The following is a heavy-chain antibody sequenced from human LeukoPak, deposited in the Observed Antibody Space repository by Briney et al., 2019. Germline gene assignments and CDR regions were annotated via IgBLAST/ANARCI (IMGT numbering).Heavy chain of an antibody. D-gene: IGHD5-12*01. V-gene: IGHV3-33*01. CDR1: GFTFSSYG. CDR2: IWYDGSNK. Sequence: PGRSLRLSCAASGFTFSSYGMHWVRQAPGKGLEWVAVIWYDGSNKYYADSVKGRFTISRDNSKNTLYLQMNSLRAEDTAVYYCARGHGGYSGYMLDYWGQGTLVTVSS. J-gene: IGHJ4*02. CDR3: ARGHGGYSGYMLDY.